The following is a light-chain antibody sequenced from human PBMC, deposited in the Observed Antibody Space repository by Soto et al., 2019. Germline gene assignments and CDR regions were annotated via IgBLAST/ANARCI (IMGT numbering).Light chain of an antibody. Sequence: QSVLTQPASVSGSPGQSTTISCTGTSSDIGGYNYVSWYQQLPGEAPKLIIYDVSDRPSGVSTRFSGSKSGNTASLTISGLQAEDESDYYCSSFTSRHPYVFGTGTKLTVL. J-gene: IGLJ1*01. V-gene: IGLV2-14*01. CDR3: SSFTSRHPYV. CDR2: DVS. CDR1: SSDIGGYNY.